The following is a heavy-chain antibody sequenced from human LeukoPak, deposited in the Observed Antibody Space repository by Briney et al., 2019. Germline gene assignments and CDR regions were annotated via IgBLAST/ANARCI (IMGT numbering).Heavy chain of an antibody. V-gene: IGHV1-2*02. CDR1: GYTFTGYY. J-gene: IGHJ4*02. Sequence: EASVKVSCKASGYTFTGYYMHWVRQAPGQGLEWMGWINPNSGGTNYAQKFQGRVTMTRDTSISTAYMELSRLRSDDTAVYYCARARNDYGDYCVDWGQGTLVTVSS. D-gene: IGHD4-17*01. CDR2: INPNSGGT. CDR3: ARARNDYGDYCVD.